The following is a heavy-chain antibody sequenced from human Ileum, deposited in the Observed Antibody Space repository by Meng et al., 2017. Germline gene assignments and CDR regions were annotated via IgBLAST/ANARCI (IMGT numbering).Heavy chain of an antibody. CDR1: GGSVSSDSYY. CDR2: KFNDGRT. D-gene: IGHD7-27*01. CDR3: ARDNWGSIDY. Sequence: SETLSLTCTGSGGSVSSDSYYWTWVRQSPGKGLEWIGYKFNDGRTNYNPSLKSRVTMSVDTSKNQFSLRLSSVTAADTAVYYCARDNWGSIDYWGQGTLVTVSS. V-gene: IGHV4-61*01. J-gene: IGHJ4*02.